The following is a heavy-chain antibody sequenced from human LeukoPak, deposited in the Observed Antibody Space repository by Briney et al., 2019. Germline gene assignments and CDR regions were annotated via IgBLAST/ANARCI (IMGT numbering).Heavy chain of an antibody. J-gene: IGHJ5*02. V-gene: IGHV4-31*03. CDR2: IYYSGST. CDR1: GGSISSGGYY. D-gene: IGHD3-10*01. CDR3: ARVVGTMVRGVGNWFDP. Sequence: PSETLSLTCTVSGGSISSGGYYWNWIRQHPGKGLEWIGYIYYSGSTYYNPSLKSRVTISVDTSKNQFSLKLSSVTAADTAVYYCARVVGTMVRGVGNWFDPWGQGTLVTVSS.